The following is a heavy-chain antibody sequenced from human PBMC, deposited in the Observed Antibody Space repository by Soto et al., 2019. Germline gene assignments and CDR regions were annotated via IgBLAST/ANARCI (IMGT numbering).Heavy chain of an antibody. CDR1: GYTFTSYG. V-gene: IGHV1-18*01. CDR2: ISAYNGNT. Sequence: ASVKVSCKASGYTFTSYGISWVRQAHGQGLEWMGWISAYNGNTNYAQKLQGRVTMTTDTSTSTAYMELRSLRSDDTAVYYCARDWQLEPRDAFDIWGQGTMVTVSS. J-gene: IGHJ3*02. D-gene: IGHD1-1*01. CDR3: ARDWQLEPRDAFDI.